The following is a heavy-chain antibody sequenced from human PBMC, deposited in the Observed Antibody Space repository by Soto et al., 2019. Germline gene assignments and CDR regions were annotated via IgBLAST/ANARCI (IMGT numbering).Heavy chain of an antibody. CDR2: IYYSGST. CDR3: ATSVRKVLRFLDWLSPPDYSYGMDV. CDR1: GGSVSSGSYY. Sequence: KPSETLSLTCTVSGGSVSSGSYYWSWIRQPPGKGLEWIGYIYYSGSTNYNPSLKSRVTISVDTSKNQFSLKLSSVTAADTAVYYCATSVRKVLRFLDWLSPPDYSYGMDVWGQGTTVTVSS. D-gene: IGHD3-3*01. J-gene: IGHJ6*02. V-gene: IGHV4-61*01.